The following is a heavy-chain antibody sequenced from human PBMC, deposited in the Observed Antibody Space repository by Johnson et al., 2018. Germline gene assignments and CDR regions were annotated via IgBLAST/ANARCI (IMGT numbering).Heavy chain of an antibody. CDR2: INHSGST. Sequence: QVQLQQWGAGLLKPSETLSLTCAVYGGSFSGYYWSWIRQPPGKGLEWIGEINHSGSTNYNPSLKSRVTISVDTSKNQFSLKLSSVTAADTAVYYCARGVPGYSSGWFLYWGQGTLVTVSS. CDR1: GGSFSGYY. CDR3: ARGVPGYSSGWFLY. J-gene: IGHJ4*02. D-gene: IGHD6-19*01. V-gene: IGHV4-34*01.